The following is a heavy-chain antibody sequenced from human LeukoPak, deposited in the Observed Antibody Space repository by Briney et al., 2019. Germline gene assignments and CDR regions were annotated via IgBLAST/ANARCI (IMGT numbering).Heavy chain of an antibody. D-gene: IGHD3-10*01. J-gene: IGHJ4*02. CDR1: GFTFSSYW. V-gene: IGHV3-74*01. CDR2: INSDGSGT. Sequence: GGSLRLSCAASGFTFSSYWMHWVRQAPGKGLVWVSRINSDGSGTTYADSVKGRFTISRDNAKNSLYLQMNSLRVEDTAVYYCAKVAKYYYGSETYYFFEHWGQGTPVTASS. CDR3: AKVAKYYYGSETYYFFEH.